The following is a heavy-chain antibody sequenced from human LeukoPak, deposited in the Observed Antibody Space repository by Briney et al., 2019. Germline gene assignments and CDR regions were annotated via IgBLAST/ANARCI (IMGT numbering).Heavy chain of an antibody. Sequence: GGSLRLSCAASGFTFSDYYMSWIRQAPGKGLEWVSYISSSSYIYYADSVKGRFTISRDNAKNSLYLQMNSLRAEDTAVYYCARGSTVVNPTGYWGQGTLVTVSS. J-gene: IGHJ4*02. CDR2: ISSSSYI. D-gene: IGHD4-23*01. CDR3: ARGSTVVNPTGY. V-gene: IGHV3-11*06. CDR1: GFTFSDYY.